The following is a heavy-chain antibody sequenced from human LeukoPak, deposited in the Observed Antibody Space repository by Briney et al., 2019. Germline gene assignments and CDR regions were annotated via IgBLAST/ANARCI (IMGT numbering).Heavy chain of an antibody. Sequence: GGSLRLSCAASGFTFSSYSMNWVRQAPGKGLEWVANIKQDGSEKYYVDSVKGRFTISRDNAKNSLYLQMNSLRAEDTAVYYCARGHYSSSWYYYYYMDVWGKGTTVTVSS. D-gene: IGHD6-13*01. CDR3: ARGHYSSSWYYYYYMDV. CDR1: GFTFSSYS. CDR2: IKQDGSEK. V-gene: IGHV3-7*01. J-gene: IGHJ6*03.